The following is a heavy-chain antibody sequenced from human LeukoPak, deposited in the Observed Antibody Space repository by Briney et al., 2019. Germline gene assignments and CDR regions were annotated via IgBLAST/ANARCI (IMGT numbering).Heavy chain of an antibody. D-gene: IGHD5-18*01. CDR3: ARASRGYSYGSPFDY. V-gene: IGHV1-69*04. Sequence: ASVKVSCKASGGTFSSYAIRWVRQAPGQGLEWMGRIIPILGIANYAQKFQGRVTITADKSTSTAYMELSSLRSEDTAVYYCARASRGYSYGSPFDYWGQGTLVTVSS. CDR2: IIPILGIA. CDR1: GGTFSSYA. J-gene: IGHJ4*02.